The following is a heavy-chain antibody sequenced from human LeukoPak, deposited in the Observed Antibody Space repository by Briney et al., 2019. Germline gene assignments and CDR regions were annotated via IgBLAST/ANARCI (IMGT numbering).Heavy chain of an antibody. CDR1: GFRFDSKW. V-gene: IGHV3-7*03. CDR2: IKQDGSEK. CDR3: ASVAGPYYYHYYGMDV. J-gene: IGHJ6*02. D-gene: IGHD6-19*01. Sequence: GGSLRLSCAASGFRFDSKWMSWVRQAPGKGLESVANIKQDGSEKYYVDSVKGRFTISRDSAKNSVHLQMNSLRVEDTAVYYCASVAGPYYYHYYGMDVWGQGTAVTVSS.